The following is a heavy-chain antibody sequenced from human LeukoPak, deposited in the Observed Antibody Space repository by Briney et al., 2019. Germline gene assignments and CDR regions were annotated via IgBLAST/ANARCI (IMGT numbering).Heavy chain of an antibody. V-gene: IGHV4-59*01. D-gene: IGHD4-17*01. CDR3: ARDKGDYGDYYWFDP. CDR2: IYHSGST. CDR1: GFTFSNAW. J-gene: IGHJ5*02. Sequence: PGGSLRLSCAASGFTFSNAWMSWVRQAPGKGLEWIGYIYHSGSTNYNPSLKSRVTISVHTSKNQFSLKLSSVTAADTAVYYCARDKGDYGDYYWFDPWGQGTLVTVSS.